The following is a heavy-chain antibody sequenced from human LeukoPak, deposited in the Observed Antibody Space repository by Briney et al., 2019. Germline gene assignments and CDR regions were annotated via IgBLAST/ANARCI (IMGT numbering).Heavy chain of an antibody. V-gene: IGHV4-59*01. CDR1: GGSISSYY. CDR3: ARGDTTMGYAFDI. D-gene: IGHD5-18*01. J-gene: IGHJ3*02. Sequence: SETLSLTCTVSGGSISSYYWSWIRQPPGKGLEWIAYIYYSGSTNYNPSLKSRVTISVDTSKNQCSLRLSSVTAADTAVYYCARGDTTMGYAFDIWGQGTMVTVSS. CDR2: IYYSGST.